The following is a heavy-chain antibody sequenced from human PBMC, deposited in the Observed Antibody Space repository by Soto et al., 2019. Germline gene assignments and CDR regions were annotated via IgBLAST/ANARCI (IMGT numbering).Heavy chain of an antibody. CDR1: GGSISSYY. CDR2: IYYSGST. V-gene: IGHV4-59*01. D-gene: IGHD2-15*01. CDR3: ARRYGGNFDY. J-gene: IGHJ4*02. Sequence: QVQLQESGPGLVKPSETLSLTCTVSGGSISSYYWSWIRQPPGKGLEWIGYIYYSGSTNYNPSLKSRVTISVDTSKNQFSLKLISVTAADTAVYYCARRYGGNFDYWGQGTLVIVSS.